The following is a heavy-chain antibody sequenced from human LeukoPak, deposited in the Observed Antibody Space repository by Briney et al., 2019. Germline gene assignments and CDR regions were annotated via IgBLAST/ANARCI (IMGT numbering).Heavy chain of an antibody. Sequence: PSETLSLTCTVSGGSISSGGYSWSWIRQPPGKGLEWIGYIYHSGSTYYNPSLKSRVTISVDRSKNQFSLKLSSVTAADTAVYYCARVDDSSGYLDYWGQGTLVTVSS. V-gene: IGHV4-30-2*01. CDR3: ARVDDSSGYLDY. J-gene: IGHJ4*02. CDR2: IYHSGST. CDR1: GGSISSGGYS. D-gene: IGHD3-22*01.